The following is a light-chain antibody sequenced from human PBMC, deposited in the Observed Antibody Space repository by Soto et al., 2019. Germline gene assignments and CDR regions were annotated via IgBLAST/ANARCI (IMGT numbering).Light chain of an antibody. CDR2: DVS. Sequence: QSALTQPRSVSGSPGQSVTISCTGTSSDLGGYNSVSWYQQHPAKAPKLMIYDVSKRPSGVPDRFSGSKSGNTASLTISGLQAEDEADYYCCSYAGSYTWVFGGGTKLTVL. J-gene: IGLJ3*02. CDR3: CSYAGSYTWV. V-gene: IGLV2-11*01. CDR1: SSDLGGYNS.